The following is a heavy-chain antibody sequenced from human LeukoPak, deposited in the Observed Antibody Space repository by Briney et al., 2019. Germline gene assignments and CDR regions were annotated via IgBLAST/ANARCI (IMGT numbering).Heavy chain of an antibody. CDR1: GDSVSSNSAP. J-gene: IGHJ4*02. D-gene: IGHD5-24*01. CDR2: TYYRSKWYN. CDR3: ARAFYPIEMARITPLVYFDY. V-gene: IGHV6-1*01. Sequence: SQTLSLSCAISGDSVSSNSAPWNWIRQSPSRGLEWLGRTYYRSKWYNDYAVSVKSRITINPDTSKKQFYLQLNSVTPEDTAVYYCARAFYPIEMARITPLVYFDYWGQGTLVTVSS.